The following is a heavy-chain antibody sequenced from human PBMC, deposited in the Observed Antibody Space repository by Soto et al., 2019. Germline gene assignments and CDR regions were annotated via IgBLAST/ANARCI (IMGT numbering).Heavy chain of an antibody. J-gene: IGHJ5*02. CDR2: INAGNGNT. V-gene: IGHV1-3*01. CDR1: GYTFTSYA. Sequence: GASVKVSCKASGYTFTSYAMHWVRQAPGQRLEWMGWINAGNGNTKYSQKFQGRVTITRDTSASTAYMELSSLRSGDTAVYYCARPRIAVAGTSWFDPWGQGTLVTVSS. D-gene: IGHD6-19*01. CDR3: ARPRIAVAGTSWFDP.